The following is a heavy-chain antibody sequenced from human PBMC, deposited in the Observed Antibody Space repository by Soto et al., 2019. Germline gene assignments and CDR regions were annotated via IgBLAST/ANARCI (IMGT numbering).Heavy chain of an antibody. D-gene: IGHD1-7*01. V-gene: IGHV1-18*01. CDR1: GYTFTSYG. CDR3: ARGDITGTTWDYYYYYYMDV. Sequence: ASVKVSCKASGYTFTSYGISWVRQAPGQGLEWMGRISAYNGKTNYAQKLQGRVTITTDKSTSTAYMELRSLRSDDTAVYYCARGDITGTTWDYYYYYYMDVWGKGATVTVSS. CDR2: ISAYNGKT. J-gene: IGHJ6*03.